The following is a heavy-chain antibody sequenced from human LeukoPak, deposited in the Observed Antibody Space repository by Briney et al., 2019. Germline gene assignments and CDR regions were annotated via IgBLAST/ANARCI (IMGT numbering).Heavy chain of an antibody. CDR1: GYTFTSYG. CDR2: IGAYNGNT. CDR3: ARFNRRSNEYDILTGFPFDP. J-gene: IGHJ5*02. Sequence: ASVKVSCKASGYTFTSYGISWVRQAPGQGLEWMGWIGAYNGNTNYAQKLQGRVTMTTDTSTSTAYMELRSLRSDDTAVYYCARFNRRSNEYDILTGFPFDPWGQGTLVTVSS. V-gene: IGHV1-18*04. D-gene: IGHD3-9*01.